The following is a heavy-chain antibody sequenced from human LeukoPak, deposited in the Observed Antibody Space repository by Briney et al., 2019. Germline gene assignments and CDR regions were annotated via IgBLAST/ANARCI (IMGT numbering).Heavy chain of an antibody. CDR3: ARGRRRYCSSTSCPGWFDP. Sequence: GASVKVSCKASGYTFTGYYMHWVRQAPGQGLEWMGWINPNSGGTNYAQKFQGWVTMTRDTSISTAYMELSRLRSDDTAVYYCARGRRRYCSSTSCPGWFDPWGQGTLVTVFS. J-gene: IGHJ5*02. CDR1: GYTFTGYY. CDR2: INPNSGGT. D-gene: IGHD2-2*01. V-gene: IGHV1-2*04.